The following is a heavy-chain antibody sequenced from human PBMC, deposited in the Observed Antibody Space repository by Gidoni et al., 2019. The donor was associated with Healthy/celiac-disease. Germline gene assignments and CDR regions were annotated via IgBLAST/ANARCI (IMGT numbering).Heavy chain of an antibody. D-gene: IGHD3-9*01. Sequence: EVQLVESGGGLVQPGGSLRLSCAASGFTVRSNYLRWVRQAPGKGLEWVSVIYSGGSTYYADSVKGRFTISRDKSKNTLYLQMNSRRAEDTAVYYCARDFDWRVRGGDYYYYGMDVWGQGTTVTVSS. CDR1: GFTVRSNY. V-gene: IGHV3-66*01. CDR3: ARDFDWRVRGGDYYYYGMDV. CDR2: IYSGGST. J-gene: IGHJ6*02.